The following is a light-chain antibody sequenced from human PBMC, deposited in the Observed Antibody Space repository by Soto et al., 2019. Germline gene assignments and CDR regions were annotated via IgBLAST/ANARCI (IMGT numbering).Light chain of an antibody. CDR2: RNN. CDR1: SSNIGSNY. V-gene: IGLV1-47*01. CDR3: AAWDDSLSAS. J-gene: IGLJ3*02. Sequence: QSVLTQPPSASGTPGQRVTISCSGSSSNIGSNYVYWYQQLPGTALKLLIYRNNQRPSGVPDRFSGSKSGTSASLAISGLRSEDEADYYCAAWDDSLSASFGGGTKLTVL.